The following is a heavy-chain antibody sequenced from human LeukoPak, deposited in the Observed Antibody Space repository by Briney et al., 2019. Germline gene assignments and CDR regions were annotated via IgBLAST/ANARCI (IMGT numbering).Heavy chain of an antibody. CDR3: ARESDSSSWADWYFDL. V-gene: IGHV3-30*02. Sequence: QTGGSLRLSCAASGFTFSSYGMHWVRQAPGKGLEWVAFIRYDGSNKYYADSVKGRFTISRDNSKNTLYLQMNSLRAEDTAVYYCARESDSSSWADWYFDLWGRGTLVTVSS. D-gene: IGHD6-13*01. CDR1: GFTFSSYG. CDR2: IRYDGSNK. J-gene: IGHJ2*01.